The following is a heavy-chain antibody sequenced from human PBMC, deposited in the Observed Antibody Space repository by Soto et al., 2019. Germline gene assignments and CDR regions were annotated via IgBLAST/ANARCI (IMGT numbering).Heavy chain of an antibody. CDR2: ISYDGSNK. Sequence: QVQLVESGGGVVQPGRSLRLSCAASGFTFSSYAMHWVRQAPGKGLEWVAVISYDGSNKYYADSVKGRFTISRDNSKNPLYLRMNSLRAEDTAVYYCARPVWRDDYNWGYFDLWGRGTLVTVSS. J-gene: IGHJ2*01. V-gene: IGHV3-30-3*01. D-gene: IGHD4-4*01. CDR1: GFTFSSYA. CDR3: ARPVWRDDYNWGYFDL.